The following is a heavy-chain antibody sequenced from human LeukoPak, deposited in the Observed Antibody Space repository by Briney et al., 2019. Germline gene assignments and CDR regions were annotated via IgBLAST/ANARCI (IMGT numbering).Heavy chain of an antibody. D-gene: IGHD3-16*01. CDR1: GFTFSSYG. CDR3: AGGDLRLGELLDY. CDR2: IWYDGSNK. V-gene: IGHV3-33*01. J-gene: IGHJ4*02. Sequence: GGSLRLSCAASGFTFSSYGMHWVRQAPGKGLEWVAVIWYDGSNKYYADSVKGRFTISRDNSKNTLYLQVNSLRAEDTAVYYCAGGDLRLGELLDYWGQGTLVTVSS.